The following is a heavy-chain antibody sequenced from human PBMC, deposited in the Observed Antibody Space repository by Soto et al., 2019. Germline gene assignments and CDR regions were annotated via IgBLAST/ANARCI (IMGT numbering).Heavy chain of an antibody. D-gene: IGHD4-17*01. CDR3: MTTNGVYSYDSYY. CDR1: GDSFNSDDLF. V-gene: IGHV4-30-4*08. Sequence: SETLSLTCAVSGDSFNSDDLFWTWNRQRPGQGLEWIGYIFYSGATYYNPSLKARVTISIDKSRKYFSLDLSSVTAADTAVYYCMTTNGVYSYDSYYWGQGTLVTVSS. CDR2: IFYSGAT. J-gene: IGHJ4*02.